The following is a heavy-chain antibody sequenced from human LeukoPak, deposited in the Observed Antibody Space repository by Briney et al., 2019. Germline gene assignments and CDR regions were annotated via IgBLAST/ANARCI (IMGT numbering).Heavy chain of an antibody. CDR1: GFTLSSYS. V-gene: IGHV3-7*04. CDR2: VNPDGNEK. CDR3: ARGQYQLL. J-gene: IGHJ4*02. D-gene: IGHD2-2*01. Sequence: GGSLRLSCAASGFTLSSYSMNWVRQAPGKGLEWVAKVNPDGNEKYYVDSVRGRFTISKDNPKNSVYLQMDSLKAEDTAVYYCARGQYQLLWGKGALIIVSS.